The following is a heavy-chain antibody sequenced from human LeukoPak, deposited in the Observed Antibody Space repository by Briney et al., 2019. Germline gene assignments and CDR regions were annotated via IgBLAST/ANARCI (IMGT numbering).Heavy chain of an antibody. D-gene: IGHD6-19*01. CDR1: GFTFSSYG. J-gene: IGHJ4*02. Sequence: PGGSLRLSCAASGFTFSSYGMHWVRQAPGKGLEGVAVIWSDGSNKYYADSVEGRFTISRDNSKNTLYLQMNSLRAEDTAVYSCARARSSGWELDYWGQGTLVTVSS. V-gene: IGHV3-33*01. CDR3: ARARSSGWELDY. CDR2: IWSDGSNK.